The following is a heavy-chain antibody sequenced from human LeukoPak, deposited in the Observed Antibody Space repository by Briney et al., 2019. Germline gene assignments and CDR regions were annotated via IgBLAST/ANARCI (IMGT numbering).Heavy chain of an antibody. J-gene: IGHJ3*02. D-gene: IGHD3-10*01. CDR2: INHSGST. Sequence: SETLSLTCTVSGNSISSGDNYWSWIRQPAGKGLEWIGEINHSGSTNYNPSLKSRVTISVDTSKNQFSLKLSSVTAADTAVYYCARSLVLLWFGEKDDAFDIWGQGTMVTVSS. CDR3: ARSLVLLWFGEKDDAFDI. V-gene: IGHV4-61*10. CDR1: GNSISSGDNY.